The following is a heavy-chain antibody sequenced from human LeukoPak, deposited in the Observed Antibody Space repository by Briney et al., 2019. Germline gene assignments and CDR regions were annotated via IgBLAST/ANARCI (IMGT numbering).Heavy chain of an antibody. Sequence: GGSLRLSCAVSGFTFSSYSMSWVRQAPGKGLEWVANIKQDGSEKYYVDSVKGRFTISRDNAKNSLYLQMNSLRAEDTAVYYCARVSRYCSGGSCYYYYYYMDVWGKGTTVTVSS. CDR2: IKQDGSEK. V-gene: IGHV3-7*01. D-gene: IGHD2-15*01. CDR3: ARVSRYCSGGSCYYYYYYMDV. J-gene: IGHJ6*03. CDR1: GFTFSSYS.